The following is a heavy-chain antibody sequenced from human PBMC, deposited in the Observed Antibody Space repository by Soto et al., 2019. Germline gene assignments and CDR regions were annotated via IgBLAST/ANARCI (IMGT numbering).Heavy chain of an antibody. V-gene: IGHV3-48*02. J-gene: IGHJ4*02. CDR3: ARDVSQRGGYKRGYGY. D-gene: IGHD3-22*01. CDR1: GFTFSSYS. CDR2: ISSSSSTI. Sequence: ESGGGLVQPGGSLRLSCAASGFTFSSYSMNWVRQAPGKGLEWVSYISSSSSTIYYADSVKGRFTISRDNAKNSLYLQMNSLRDEDTAVYYCARDVSQRGGYKRGYGYWGQGTLVTVSS.